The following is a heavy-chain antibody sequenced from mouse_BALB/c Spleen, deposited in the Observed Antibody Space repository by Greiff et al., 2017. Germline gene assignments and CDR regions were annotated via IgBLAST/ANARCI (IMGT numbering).Heavy chain of an antibody. CDR2: ISNGGGST. D-gene: IGHD1-1*01. Sequence: EVKVVESGGGLVQPGGSLKLSCAASGFTFSSYTMSWVRQTPEKRLEWVAYISNGGGSTYYPDTVKGRFTISRDNAKNTLYLQMSSLKSEDTAMYYCARRFITTVVDYYAMDYWGQGTSVTVSS. CDR3: ARRFITTVVDYYAMDY. V-gene: IGHV5-12-2*01. CDR1: GFTFSSYT. J-gene: IGHJ4*01.